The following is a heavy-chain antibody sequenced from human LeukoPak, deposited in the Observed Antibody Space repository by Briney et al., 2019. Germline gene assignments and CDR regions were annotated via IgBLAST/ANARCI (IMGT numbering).Heavy chain of an antibody. CDR3: AKDEFSY. V-gene: IGHV3-30*18. D-gene: IGHD3-10*01. CDR2: ISYDGSNK. J-gene: IGHJ4*02. Sequence: GSLRLSCAASGFTFSSYGMHWVRQAPGKGLEWVAVISYDGSNKYYADSVKGRFTISRDNSKNTLYLQMNSLRAEDTAVYYCAKDEFSYWGQGTLVTVSS. CDR1: GFTFSSYG.